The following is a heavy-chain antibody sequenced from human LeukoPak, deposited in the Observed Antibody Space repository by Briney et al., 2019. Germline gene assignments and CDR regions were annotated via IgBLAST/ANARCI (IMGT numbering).Heavy chain of an antibody. J-gene: IGHJ3*02. CDR2: ISFSGSTI. CDR1: GFTFSSYE. CDR3: ARAGSMIANRGAFDI. V-gene: IGHV3-48*03. Sequence: PGGSLRLSCAVSGFTFSSYEMNWVRQAPGKGLEWVSYISFSGSTIYYADSVGGRFTISRDNAKNSLFLHMNSLRAEDTAVYYCARAGSMIANRGAFDIWGHGTMVTVSS. D-gene: IGHD3-10*01.